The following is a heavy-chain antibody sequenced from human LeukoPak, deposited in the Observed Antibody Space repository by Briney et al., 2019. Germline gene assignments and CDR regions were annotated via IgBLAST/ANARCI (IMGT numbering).Heavy chain of an antibody. CDR1: GFTFDDYT. CDR3: ARGIAVAATGGAFDY. Sequence: PGGSLRLSCAASGFTFDDYTMYWVRQPPGKGLEWVSLLTWNADRTYYADSVKGRFTISRDNSENSLYLQMNSLKIEDTALYYCARGIAVAATGGAFDYWGQGTLVTVSS. J-gene: IGHJ4*02. D-gene: IGHD2-15*01. V-gene: IGHV3-43*01. CDR2: LTWNADRT.